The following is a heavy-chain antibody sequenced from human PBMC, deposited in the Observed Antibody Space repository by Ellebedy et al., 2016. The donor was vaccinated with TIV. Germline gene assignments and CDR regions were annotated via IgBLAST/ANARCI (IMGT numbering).Heavy chain of an antibody. J-gene: IGHJ5*01. V-gene: IGHV4-39*01. Sequence: GSLRLSXSVSGDSISSGNYYWGWIRQSPGKGLESIGNIFHSGSAFYNPSLQSRVTISVDTSRNQFSLRLNSVTAADSAVYYCARLPITFGSGSYLDSWGQGTLVTVSS. D-gene: IGHD3-10*01. CDR2: IFHSGSA. CDR3: ARLPITFGSGSYLDS. CDR1: GDSISSGNYY.